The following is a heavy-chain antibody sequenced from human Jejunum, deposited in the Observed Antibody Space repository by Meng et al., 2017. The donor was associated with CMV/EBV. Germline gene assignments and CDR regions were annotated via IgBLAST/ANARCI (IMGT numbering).Heavy chain of an antibody. J-gene: IGHJ4*02. V-gene: IGHV3-74*01. CDR1: GFTFSSNW. CDR2: INSDGSDT. D-gene: IGHD1/OR15-1a*01. CDR3: ARVEQEMC. Sequence: EVQLVESGGGLVQPGGSLRLPCAASGFTFSSNWMHWVRQAPGKGLVWVSHINSDGSDTNYADSVKGRFTISRDNAKNTLYLQMNSLRDEDTAVYYCARVEQEMCWGQGTLVTVSS.